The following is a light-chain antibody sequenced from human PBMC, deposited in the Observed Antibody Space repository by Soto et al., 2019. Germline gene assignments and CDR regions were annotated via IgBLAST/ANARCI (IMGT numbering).Light chain of an antibody. CDR3: QQYNNWQT. V-gene: IGKV3-15*01. J-gene: IGKJ2*01. Sequence: EIVMTQSPATLSVSPGERATLSCRASQSVSGNLAWYQQKPGQAPRLLIYGASTRATGIPARFSGSGSGTEFTLTISSLQSEDFAVYYCQQYNNWQTFGQGTKLEIK. CDR2: GAS. CDR1: QSVSGN.